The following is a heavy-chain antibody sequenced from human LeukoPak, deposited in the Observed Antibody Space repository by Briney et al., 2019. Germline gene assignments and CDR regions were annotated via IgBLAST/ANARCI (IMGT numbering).Heavy chain of an antibody. J-gene: IGHJ4*02. V-gene: IGHV3-48*03. CDR3: ARDPSGSYFDY. CDR2: ISTSGSTI. D-gene: IGHD2-15*01. CDR1: GFTFSSYA. Sequence: PGGSLRLSCAASGFTFSSYAMSWVRQAPGKGLEWVSYISTSGSTIYYADSVKGRFTISRDNAKNSLYLQMNSLRAEDTAVYYCARDPSGSYFDYWGQGTLVTVSS.